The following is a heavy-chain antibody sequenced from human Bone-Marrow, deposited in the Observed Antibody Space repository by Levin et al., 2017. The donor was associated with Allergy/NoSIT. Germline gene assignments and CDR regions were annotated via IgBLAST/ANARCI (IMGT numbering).Heavy chain of an antibody. CDR3: ANTAISGSIDGVPDY. J-gene: IGHJ4*02. Sequence: PGGSLRLSCAASGFTFSSYGMHWVRQAPGKGLEWVAVISYDGSNKYYADSVKGRFTISRDNSKNTLYLQMNSLRAEDTAVYYCANTAISGSIDGVPDYWGQGTLVTVSS. V-gene: IGHV3-30*18. CDR1: GFTFSSYG. D-gene: IGHD3-10*01. CDR2: ISYDGSNK.